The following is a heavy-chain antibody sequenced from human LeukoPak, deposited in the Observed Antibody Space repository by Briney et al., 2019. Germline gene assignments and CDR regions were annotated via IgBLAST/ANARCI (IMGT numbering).Heavy chain of an antibody. CDR2: ISASGVTS. Sequence: GGSLRLSCAASGFTFSSYWMHWVRQAPGKGLEWVSSISASGVTSESADSIKGRFTISRDNSRNTLYLQMESLRADDTAVYYCAKIDYCSGGGCYSKWFDYWGQGTLVTVSS. CDR1: GFTFSSYW. J-gene: IGHJ4*02. CDR3: AKIDYCSGGGCYSKWFDY. D-gene: IGHD2-15*01. V-gene: IGHV3-23*01.